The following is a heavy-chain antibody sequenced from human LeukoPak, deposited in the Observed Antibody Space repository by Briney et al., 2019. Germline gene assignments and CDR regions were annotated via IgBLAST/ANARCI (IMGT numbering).Heavy chain of an antibody. D-gene: IGHD3-10*01. CDR1: GFTFSRYS. V-gene: IGHV3-21*01. Sequence: GGSLRLSCAASGFTFSRYSVNWVRQAPGKGLEWVSCITGGSDYIFYADSVRGRFTISRDNAKNSLYLQINSLRAEDTAVYYCAKFKGHYGDSEYYFDYWGQGTLVTVSS. J-gene: IGHJ4*02. CDR2: ITGGSDYI. CDR3: AKFKGHYGDSEYYFDY.